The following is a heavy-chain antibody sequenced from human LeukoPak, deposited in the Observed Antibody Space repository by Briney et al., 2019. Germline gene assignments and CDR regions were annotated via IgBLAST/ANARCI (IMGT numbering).Heavy chain of an antibody. CDR2: VYYSGSA. CDR3: ARAGIAAAGNRWFDP. V-gene: IGHV4-59*01. Sequence: SETLSLTCTVSGGSISSYYWSWIRQPPGKGLEWIGYVYYSGSANYNPSLKSRVTISVDTSKNQFSLKLSSVTAADTAVYYCARAGIAAAGNRWFDPWGQGTLVTVSS. D-gene: IGHD6-13*01. J-gene: IGHJ5*02. CDR1: GGSISSYY.